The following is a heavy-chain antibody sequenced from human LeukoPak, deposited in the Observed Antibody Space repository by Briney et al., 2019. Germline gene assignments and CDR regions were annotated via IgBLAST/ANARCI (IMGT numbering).Heavy chain of an antibody. CDR2: IIPILGIA. CDR3: ARDGGIAAAGTNY. Sequence: GASVTVSCKASGGTFSSYAISWVRQAPGQGLEWMGRIIPILGIANYAQKFQGRVTITADKSTSTAYMELSSLRSEDTAVYYCARDGGIAAAGTNYWGQGTLVTVSS. D-gene: IGHD6-13*01. CDR1: GGTFSSYA. V-gene: IGHV1-69*04. J-gene: IGHJ4*02.